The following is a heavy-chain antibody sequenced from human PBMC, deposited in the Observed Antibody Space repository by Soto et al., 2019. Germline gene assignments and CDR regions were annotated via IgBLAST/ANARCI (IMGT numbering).Heavy chain of an antibody. V-gene: IGHV4-59*08. CDR2: IYYSGST. D-gene: IGHD6-13*01. Sequence: SETLSLTCTVSGGSISRYYWSWIRQPPGKGLEWIGYIYYSGSTNYNPSLKSRVTISVDTSKNQFSLKLSSVTAADTAVYYCARGLRVGTPYFQHWGQGTLVTVSS. J-gene: IGHJ1*01. CDR1: GGSISRYY. CDR3: ARGLRVGTPYFQH.